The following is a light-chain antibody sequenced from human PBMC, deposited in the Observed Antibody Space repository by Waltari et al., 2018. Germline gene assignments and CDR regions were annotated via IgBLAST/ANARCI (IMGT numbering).Light chain of an antibody. CDR3: QSGDYSRSYVV. V-gene: IGLV3-25*03. CDR1: AVPKES. Sequence: SYELTQPPSVSVSPGQTARITCSGDAVPKESAYWYQQKPGQAPVLGIYKDTERATGIHERFSGSSSGTTVTLIISGVQAEDEADYYCQSGDYSRSYVVLGGGTKLTVL. J-gene: IGLJ3*02. CDR2: KDT.